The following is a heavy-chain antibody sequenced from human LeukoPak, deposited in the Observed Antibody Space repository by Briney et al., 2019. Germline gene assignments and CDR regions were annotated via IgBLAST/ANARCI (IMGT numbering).Heavy chain of an antibody. CDR3: ARDPFTSSSGLFDY. Sequence: SETLSLTCTVSGGSISSYYWSWIRQPAGKGLEWIGRIYTSGSTNYNPSLKSRVTMSVDTSENQFSLKLSSVTAADTAVYYCARDPFTSSSGLFDYWGQGTLVTVSS. CDR1: GGSISSYY. V-gene: IGHV4-4*07. D-gene: IGHD2-8*02. J-gene: IGHJ4*02. CDR2: IYTSGST.